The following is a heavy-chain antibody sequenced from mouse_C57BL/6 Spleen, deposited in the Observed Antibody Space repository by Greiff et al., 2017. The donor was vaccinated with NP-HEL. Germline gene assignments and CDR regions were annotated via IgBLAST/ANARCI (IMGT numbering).Heavy chain of an antibody. V-gene: IGHV1-82*01. D-gene: IGHD1-1*01. CDR2: IYPGDGDT. J-gene: IGHJ1*03. CDR3: ARWYYGSSHWYFDV. Sequence: QVQLKESGPELVKPGASVKISCKASGYAFSSSWMNWVKQRPGKGLEWIGRIYPGDGDTNYNGKFKGKATLTADKSSSTAYMQLSSLTSEDSAVYFCARWYYGSSHWYFDVWGTGTTVTVSS. CDR1: GYAFSSSW.